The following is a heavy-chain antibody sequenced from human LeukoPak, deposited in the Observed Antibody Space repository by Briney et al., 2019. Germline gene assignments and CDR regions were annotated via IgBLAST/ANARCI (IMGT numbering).Heavy chain of an antibody. Sequence: GGSLRLSCAVSGFTFSDYWMHWVRQASGKGLVWMSRINTDGSVTDYADSVKGRFTISRDNAKNTLYLQMSSLITEDTALYYCTRSFGGSGDYWGQGTLVTVSS. CDR1: GFTFSDYW. J-gene: IGHJ4*02. CDR2: INTDGSVT. CDR3: TRSFGGSGDY. D-gene: IGHD4-23*01. V-gene: IGHV3-74*01.